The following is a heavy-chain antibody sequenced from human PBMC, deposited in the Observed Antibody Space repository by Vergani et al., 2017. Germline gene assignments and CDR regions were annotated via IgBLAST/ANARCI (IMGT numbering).Heavy chain of an antibody. CDR1: EYSFGNYW. D-gene: IGHD1-1*01. CDR2: IYPADSDT. CDR3: ARHTTYTES. J-gene: IGHJ5*02. Sequence: EVELVQSGPEMRKPGESLKISCKGSEYSFGNYWIGWVRQMPGKGLEWMGIIYPADSDTRYSPSFQGQVTISADKSISTAFLQWDSLKASDTALYYCARHTTYTESWGQGTLVTGSS. V-gene: IGHV5-51*01.